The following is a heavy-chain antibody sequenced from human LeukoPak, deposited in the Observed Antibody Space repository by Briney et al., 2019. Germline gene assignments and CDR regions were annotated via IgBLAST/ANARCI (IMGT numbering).Heavy chain of an antibody. CDR3: ASYGSGTHMDV. CDR1: SYSVSSDHY. Sequence: SETLSLTCTVSSYSVSSDHYWGWIRQPPGKGLEWIGIIYHSGSTYYNPSLKSRVTISVDTSKNQFSLKLSSVTAADTAVYYCASYGSGTHMDVWGKGTTVTISS. V-gene: IGHV4-38-2*02. D-gene: IGHD3-10*01. CDR2: IYHSGST. J-gene: IGHJ6*03.